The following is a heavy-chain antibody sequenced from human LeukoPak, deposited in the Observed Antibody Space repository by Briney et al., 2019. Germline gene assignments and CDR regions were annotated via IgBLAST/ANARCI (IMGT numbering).Heavy chain of an antibody. CDR1: GFTVSSNY. CDR3: ARDRGPTRAFDI. D-gene: IGHD5-24*01. CDR2: IYSGIPT. Sequence: GGSLRLSCAASGFTVSSNYMSGVRQAPGKGLEWVSVIYSGIPTYYADSVKGRFTISRDNSKNTLYLQMNSLRAEDTAVYYCARDRGPTRAFDIWGQGTMVTGS. V-gene: IGHV3-53*01. J-gene: IGHJ3*02.